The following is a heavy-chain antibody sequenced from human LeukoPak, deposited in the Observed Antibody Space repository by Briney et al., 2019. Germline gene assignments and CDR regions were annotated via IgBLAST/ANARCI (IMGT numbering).Heavy chain of an antibody. V-gene: IGHV3-7*01. CDR1: GFTFSSYW. Sequence: GGSLRLSCAASGFTFSSYWMSWVRQAPGKGLEWVANIKQDGSAKYYVDSVKGRFTISRDNAKNSLYLQMNSLRAEDTAVYYCARDWGYGTRHLDYWGQGTLVTVSS. J-gene: IGHJ4*02. CDR3: ARDWGYGTRHLDY. D-gene: IGHD3-16*01. CDR2: IKQDGSAK.